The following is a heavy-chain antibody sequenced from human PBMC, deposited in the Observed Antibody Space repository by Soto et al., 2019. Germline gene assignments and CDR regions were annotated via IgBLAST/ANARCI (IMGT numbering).Heavy chain of an antibody. CDR1: GFTFSSYD. J-gene: IGHJ2*01. D-gene: IGHD6-13*01. Sequence: HPGGSLRLSCAASGFTFSSYDMHWVRQATGKGLEWVSAIGTAGDTYYPGSVKGRFTISRENAKNSLYLQMNSLRAGDTAVYYCARDRGQQLAWYFDLWGRGTLVTVSS. V-gene: IGHV3-13*01. CDR2: IGTAGDT. CDR3: ARDRGQQLAWYFDL.